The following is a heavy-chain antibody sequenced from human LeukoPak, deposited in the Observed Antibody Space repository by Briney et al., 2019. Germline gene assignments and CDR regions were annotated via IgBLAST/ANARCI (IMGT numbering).Heavy chain of an antibody. D-gene: IGHD6-19*01. V-gene: IGHV4-39*02. Sequence: SETLSLTCTVSSGSISSSSYYWGWIRQPPGKGLEWIGSIYYSGSTYYNPSLKSRVTISVDTSKNQFSLQLNSVTPEDTAVYYCTRDRAVGYSSGFGIFWFDPWGQGTLVTVSS. J-gene: IGHJ5*02. CDR3: TRDRAVGYSSGFGIFWFDP. CDR1: SGSISSSSYY. CDR2: IYYSGST.